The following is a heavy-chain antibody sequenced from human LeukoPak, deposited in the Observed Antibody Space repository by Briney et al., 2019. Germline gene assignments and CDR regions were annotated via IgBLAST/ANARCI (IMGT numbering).Heavy chain of an antibody. CDR1: GGSISSSSYY. CDR2: IYYSGST. CDR3: ARVRTAMALDY. Sequence: SETLSLTCTVSGGSISSSSYYWGWIRQPPGKGLEWIGSIYYSGSTYYNPSLKSRVTISVDTSKNQFSLKLSSVTAADTAVYYCARVRTAMALDYWGQGTLVTVSS. V-gene: IGHV4-39*07. J-gene: IGHJ4*02. D-gene: IGHD5-18*01.